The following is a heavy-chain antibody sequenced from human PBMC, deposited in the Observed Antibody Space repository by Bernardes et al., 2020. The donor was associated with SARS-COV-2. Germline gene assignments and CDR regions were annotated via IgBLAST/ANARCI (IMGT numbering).Heavy chain of an antibody. V-gene: IGHV3-30*03. CDR1: GFTFSSYG. J-gene: IGHJ4*02. CDR3: ATLDGYDYGDYYFDY. D-gene: IGHD4-17*01. CDR2: ISYDGSNK. Sequence: GGSLRLSCAASGFTFSSYGMHWVRQAPGKGLEWVAVISYDGSNKYYADSVKGRFTISRDNSKNTLYLQMNSLRAEDTAVYYCATLDGYDYGDYYFDYWGQGTLVTVSS.